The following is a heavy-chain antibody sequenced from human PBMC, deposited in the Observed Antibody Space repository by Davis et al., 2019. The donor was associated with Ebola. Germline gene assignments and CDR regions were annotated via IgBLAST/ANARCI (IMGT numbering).Heavy chain of an antibody. CDR2: IYHSGST. CDR3: ARAASEYWFDP. CDR1: GGSISSGGYS. V-gene: IGHV4-30-2*01. J-gene: IGHJ5*02. D-gene: IGHD6-25*01. Sequence: PSETLSLTCAVSGGSISSGGYSWSWIRQPPGKGLEWIGYIYHSGSTNYNPSLKSRVTISVDTSKNQFSLKLSSVTAADTAVYYCARAASEYWFDPWGQGTLVTVSS.